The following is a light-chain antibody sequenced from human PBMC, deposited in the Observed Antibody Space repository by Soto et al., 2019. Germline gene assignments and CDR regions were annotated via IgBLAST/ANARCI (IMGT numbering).Light chain of an antibody. CDR1: QSISNW. V-gene: IGKV1-5*03. CDR3: QQYNSFPWT. CDR2: KAS. Sequence: DIQMTQSPSTLSASVGDRVTITCRASQSISNWLAWYQQKPGKAPKLPIYKASSLESGVPSRFSGSGSGTEFTLTISSLQPDDFATYYCQQYNSFPWTFGQGTKVEIK. J-gene: IGKJ1*01.